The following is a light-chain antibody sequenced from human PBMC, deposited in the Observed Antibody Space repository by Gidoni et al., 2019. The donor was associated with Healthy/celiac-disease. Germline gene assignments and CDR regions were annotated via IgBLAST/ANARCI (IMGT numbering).Light chain of an antibody. J-gene: IGKJ5*01. CDR3: QQRSNWPPIT. CDR2: DAS. Sequence: DIVLTQSPATLSLSPGERATLSCRASQSVSSYLAWYQQKTGQAPRLLIYDASNRATGIPARLSGSGSGTDFTLTISSLEPEDFAVYYCQQRSNWPPITFGQGTRLEIK. CDR1: QSVSSY. V-gene: IGKV3-11*01.